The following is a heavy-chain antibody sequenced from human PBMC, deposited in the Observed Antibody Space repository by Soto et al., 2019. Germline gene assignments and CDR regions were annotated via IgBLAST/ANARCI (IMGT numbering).Heavy chain of an antibody. CDR2: IYPGDSET. V-gene: IGHV5-51*01. Sequence: PGESLKISCKGSGYSFSNYWIAWVRQLPGKGLDWLGIIYPGDSETRYSPSFRGQVTFSVDMSISTAYLQWSSLKTSDIAIYYCARLVGAYDSYFDHWGQGTRVTVS. J-gene: IGHJ4*02. D-gene: IGHD5-12*01. CDR1: GYSFSNYW. CDR3: ARLVGAYDSYFDH.